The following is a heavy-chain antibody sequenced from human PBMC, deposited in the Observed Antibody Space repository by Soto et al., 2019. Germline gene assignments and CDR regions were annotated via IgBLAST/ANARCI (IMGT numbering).Heavy chain of an antibody. Sequence: GGSLRLSCAASGFTVSSNYMSWVRQAPGKGLERVSVIYSGGSGSAYYADSVKGRFTISRDNSKNTLYLQMNSLSVEDTAVYYCARDSSSVGFDYWGQGTLVTVSS. D-gene: IGHD6-6*01. J-gene: IGHJ4*02. CDR3: ARDSSSVGFDY. CDR2: IYSGGSGSA. V-gene: IGHV3-66*01. CDR1: GFTVSSNY.